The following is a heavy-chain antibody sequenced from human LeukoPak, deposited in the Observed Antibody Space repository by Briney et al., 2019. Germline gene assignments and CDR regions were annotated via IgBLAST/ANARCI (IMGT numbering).Heavy chain of an antibody. CDR1: GFTFSSYA. CDR2: ISYDGSNK. D-gene: IGHD2-15*01. J-gene: IGHJ4*02. CDR3: ARGASGYLDY. Sequence: GGSLRLSCAASGFTFSSYAMHWVRQAPGKGLEWVAVISYDGSNKYYADSVKGRFTISRDNSKNTLYLQMNSLRAEDTAVYYCARGASGYLDYWGQGTLDTVSS. V-gene: IGHV3-30*04.